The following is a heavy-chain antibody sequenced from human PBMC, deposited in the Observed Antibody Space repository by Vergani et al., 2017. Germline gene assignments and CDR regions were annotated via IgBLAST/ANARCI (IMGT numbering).Heavy chain of an antibody. V-gene: IGHV1-18*04. D-gene: IGHD2-21*01. J-gene: IGHJ5*02. Sequence: QVQLVQSGAEVKKPGASVKVSCKASGYTFTSYGISWVRQAPGQGLEWMGWISAYNGNTNYAQKLQGRVTMTTDTSTSTAYMELRSLRSEDTAVYYCARSIGYCAGATCRAYYFYHWVQGTRVTVSS. CDR1: GYTFTSYG. CDR3: ARSIGYCAGATCRAYYFYH. CDR2: ISAYNGNT.